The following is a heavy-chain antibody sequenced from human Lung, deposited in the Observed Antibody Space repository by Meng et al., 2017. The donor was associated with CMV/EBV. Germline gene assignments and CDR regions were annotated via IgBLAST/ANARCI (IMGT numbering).Heavy chain of an antibody. Sequence: VPLLQVGPEVKMPGAPGRVSCKASGYTFGSYGICLVRQAPGQGLEWMGWFVNYVDTYPAPKFPGRVTMTTDTHTNTAFMELRSLTSDDTAVYYCASGTPGRSYCDYWGQGTLVTVSS. J-gene: IGHJ4*02. D-gene: IGHD2-15*01. CDR2: FVNYVDT. CDR3: ASGTPGRSYCDY. V-gene: IGHV1-18*01. CDR1: GYTFGSYG.